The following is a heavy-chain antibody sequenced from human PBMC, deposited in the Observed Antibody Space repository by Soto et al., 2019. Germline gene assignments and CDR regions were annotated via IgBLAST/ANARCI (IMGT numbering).Heavy chain of an antibody. CDR2: IDPSDSYT. V-gene: IGHV5-10-1*01. Sequence: XESLKISFKGSGYSFTSYWISWVRQMPGKGLEWMGRIDPSDSYTNYSPSFQGHVTISADKSISTAYLQWSSLKASDTAMYYCARRDISHYGMDVWGQGTTVTVSS. CDR3: ARRDISHYGMDV. CDR1: GYSFTSYW. J-gene: IGHJ6*02. D-gene: IGHD2-15*01.